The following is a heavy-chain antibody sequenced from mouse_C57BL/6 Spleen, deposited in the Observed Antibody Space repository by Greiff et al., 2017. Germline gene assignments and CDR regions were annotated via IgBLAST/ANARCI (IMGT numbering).Heavy chain of an antibody. J-gene: IGHJ3*01. CDR1: GYTFPSYG. V-gene: IGHV1-81*01. Sequence: VQLQQSGAELARPGASVKLSCKASGYTFPSYGISWVKQRTGQGLEWIGEIYPRSGNTYYNAKFTGKATLTADQSSSTAYMELSSLTAEGPAVYFSAIRAITTVVAPPAWFAYWGQETLVTGSA. CDR3: AIRAITTVVAPPAWFAY. D-gene: IGHD1-1*01. CDR2: IYPRSGNT.